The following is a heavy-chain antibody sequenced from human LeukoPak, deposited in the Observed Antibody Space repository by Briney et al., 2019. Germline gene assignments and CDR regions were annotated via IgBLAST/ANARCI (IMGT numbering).Heavy chain of an antibody. J-gene: IGHJ4*02. CDR3: ARRYFDY. Sequence: GGSLRLSCAASGFTFSYYWMSWVRQAPGKGLEWVANIKEDGSEKYYVDSVKGRFTISRDNAKNSLYLQMNSLRAEDTAVYYCARRYFDYWGQGTLVTVSS. CDR2: IKEDGSEK. V-gene: IGHV3-7*03. CDR1: GFTFSYYW.